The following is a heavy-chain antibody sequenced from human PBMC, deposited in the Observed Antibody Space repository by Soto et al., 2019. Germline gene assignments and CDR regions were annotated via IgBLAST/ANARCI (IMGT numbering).Heavy chain of an antibody. J-gene: IGHJ3*02. CDR3: AKWGYPAMQAFDI. Sequence: PSETLSLTCTVSGASVRDYNWNWIRQPPGRGLEWIGFIHHTGSNTYSPSLRSRVTMSVDTSRNQFSLVMTSVTAADTAVYYCAKWGYPAMQAFDIWGQGTMVTVS. CDR1: GASVRDYN. CDR2: IHHTGSN. D-gene: IGHD3-16*02. V-gene: IGHV4-59*02.